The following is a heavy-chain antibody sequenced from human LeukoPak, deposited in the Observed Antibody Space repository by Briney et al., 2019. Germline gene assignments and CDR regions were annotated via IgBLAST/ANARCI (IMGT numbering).Heavy chain of an antibody. Sequence: GGSLRLSCTVSGFTVSSNSMSWVRQAPGKGLEWVSFIYSDNTHYSDSVKGRFTISRDNSKNTLYLQMNSLRAEDTAVYYCARVRSGSRTNWFDPWGQGTLVTVSS. V-gene: IGHV3-53*01. CDR2: IYSDNT. CDR1: GFTVSSNS. D-gene: IGHD1-26*01. J-gene: IGHJ5*02. CDR3: ARVRSGSRTNWFDP.